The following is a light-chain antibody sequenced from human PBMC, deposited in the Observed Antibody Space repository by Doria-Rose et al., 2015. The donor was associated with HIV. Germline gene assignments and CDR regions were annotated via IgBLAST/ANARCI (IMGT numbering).Light chain of an antibody. CDR3: HQYGTSWT. Sequence: TQSPGTLSLSPGERATLSCRASQSFSSTYLAWYQQKPGQALSLLIYDGSTRATGIPDRFSASGSGTDFTLTINRLEPEDFALYYCHQYGTSWTFGQGTKVGI. J-gene: IGKJ1*01. CDR2: DGS. CDR1: QSFSSTY. V-gene: IGKV3-20*01.